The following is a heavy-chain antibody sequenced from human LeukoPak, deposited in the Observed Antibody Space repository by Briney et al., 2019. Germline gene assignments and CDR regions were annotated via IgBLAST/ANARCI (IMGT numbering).Heavy chain of an antibody. CDR3: ARDGSGMNWFDP. CDR1: GFTFSSYS. J-gene: IGHJ5*02. D-gene: IGHD3-10*01. CDR2: ISSSSSYI. V-gene: IGHV3-21*01. Sequence: GGSLRLSCAASGFTFSSYSMNWVRQAPGKGLEWVSSISSSSSYIYYADSVKGRFTISRDNAKNSLYLQMNSLRAEDTAVYYCARDGSGMNWFDPWRQGTLVTVSS.